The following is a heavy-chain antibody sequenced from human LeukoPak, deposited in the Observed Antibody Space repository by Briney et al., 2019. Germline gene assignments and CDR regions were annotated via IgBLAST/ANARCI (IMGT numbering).Heavy chain of an antibody. CDR3: ARDGGAWSYYFDY. CDR2: INPNSGGT. Sequence: ASVKVSRKASGYTFTGYYMHWVRQAPGQGLEWMGWINPNSGGTNYAQKFQGRVTMTRDTSISTAYMELSRLRSDDTAVYYCARDGGAWSYYFDYWGQGTLVTVSS. D-gene: IGHD3-16*01. V-gene: IGHV1-2*02. J-gene: IGHJ4*02. CDR1: GYTFTGYY.